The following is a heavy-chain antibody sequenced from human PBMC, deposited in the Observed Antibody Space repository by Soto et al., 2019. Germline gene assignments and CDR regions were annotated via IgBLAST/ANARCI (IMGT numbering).Heavy chain of an antibody. CDR1: GGSISSDY. J-gene: IGHJ5*02. Sequence: SETLSLTCTVSGGSISSDYWNWIRQPPGSGLEWIGFIYYSGSTNYNPSLKSRVTISGDTSKNQFSLKLSSVTAADTAVYYCARASPREPTRWFDPWGQGTLVTVSS. CDR3: ARASPREPTRWFDP. D-gene: IGHD1-1*01. CDR2: IYYSGST. V-gene: IGHV4-59*01.